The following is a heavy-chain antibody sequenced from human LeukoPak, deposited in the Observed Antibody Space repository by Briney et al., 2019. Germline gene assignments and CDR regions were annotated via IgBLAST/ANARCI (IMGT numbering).Heavy chain of an antibody. CDR2: ISGSGGST. CDR1: GFTFSSYA. D-gene: IGHD4-23*01. V-gene: IGHV3-23*01. Sequence: GGSLRLSCAASGFTFSSYAMSWVRQAPGKGLEWVSVISGSGGSTYYVDSVKGRFTISRDNSKNTLYLQMNSLRAEDTAVYYCARGDYGGDYFDYWGQGTLVTVSS. J-gene: IGHJ4*02. CDR3: ARGDYGGDYFDY.